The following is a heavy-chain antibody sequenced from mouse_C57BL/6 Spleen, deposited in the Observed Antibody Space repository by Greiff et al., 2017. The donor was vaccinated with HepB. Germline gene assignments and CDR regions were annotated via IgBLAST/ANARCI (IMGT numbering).Heavy chain of an antibody. Sequence: VQLQQSGTVLARPGASVKMSCKTSGYTFTSYWMHWVKQRPGQGLEWIGAIYPGNCDTIYNQKFKGKAKLTAVTSASTAYMELSSLTNEDSAVYYCTRSGVGRAWFAYWGQGTLVTVSA. D-gene: IGHD4-1*01. CDR3: TRSGVGRAWFAY. CDR1: GYTFTSYW. V-gene: IGHV1-5*01. J-gene: IGHJ3*01. CDR2: IYPGNCDT.